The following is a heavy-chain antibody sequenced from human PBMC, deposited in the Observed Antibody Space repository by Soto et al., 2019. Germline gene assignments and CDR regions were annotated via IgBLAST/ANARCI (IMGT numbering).Heavy chain of an antibody. J-gene: IGHJ4*02. CDR2: IRSSSNNYAT. Sequence: GGSLRLSCAASGFSFGGSAMHWVRQASGKGLEWVGHIRSSSNNYATAYAASVTGRFTISRDDSRTTAYLQMNSLKTEDTAVFYCARDDSKAGTAFVYWGQGTLVTVSS. D-gene: IGHD6-13*01. V-gene: IGHV3-73*01. CDR1: GFSFGGSA. CDR3: ARDDSKAGTAFVY.